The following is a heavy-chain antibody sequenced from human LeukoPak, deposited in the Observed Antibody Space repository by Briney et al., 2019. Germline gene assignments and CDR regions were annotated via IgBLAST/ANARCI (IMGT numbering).Heavy chain of an antibody. D-gene: IGHD6-6*01. CDR1: GFTFNNYW. J-gene: IGHJ4*02. CDR2: IKEDGSDI. CDR3: ARDVRPDY. V-gene: IGHV3-7*04. Sequence: GGSLRLSCAASGFTFNNYWMSWVRQAPGKGLEWVANIKEDGSDIYYVDSVKGRFTISRDNAKNLLYLQMNALRAEDTAVYYCARDVRPDYWGQGTLVTVST.